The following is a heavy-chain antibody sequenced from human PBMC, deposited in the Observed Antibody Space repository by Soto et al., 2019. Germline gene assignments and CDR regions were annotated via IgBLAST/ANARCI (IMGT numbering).Heavy chain of an antibody. CDR3: ARGFEYCTSTNCPNNFDP. J-gene: IGHJ5*02. CDR2: INHSGSA. Sequence: SETLSLTCAVYGGSLSDYYWSWIRQPPGKGLEWIGEINHSGSANYNPSLKSRVTISVDTSKNQLSLKLTSVTAADAAVYYCARGFEYCTSTNCPNNFDPWGQGTLVTVSS. D-gene: IGHD2-2*01. V-gene: IGHV4-34*01. CDR1: GGSLSDYY.